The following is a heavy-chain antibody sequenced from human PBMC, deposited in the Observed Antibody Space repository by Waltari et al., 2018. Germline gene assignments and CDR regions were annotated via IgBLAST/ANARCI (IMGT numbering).Heavy chain of an antibody. D-gene: IGHD7-27*01. Sequence: EEQLVESGGGLVKPGGSLRLSCAGSGFTFCNYNMNWVRQAPGKGLEWVSSISTTSTYTHYADSVKGRFTISRDNAKNSLFLQMNSLTTEDTAVYYCATGGWGFYFDYWGQGTLLTVSS. V-gene: IGHV3-21*01. CDR1: GFTFCNYN. CDR3: ATGGWGFYFDY. CDR2: ISTTSTYT. J-gene: IGHJ4*02.